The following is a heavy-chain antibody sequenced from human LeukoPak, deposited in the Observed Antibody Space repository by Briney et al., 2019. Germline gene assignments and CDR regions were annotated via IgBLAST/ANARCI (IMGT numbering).Heavy chain of an antibody. CDR3: ARRFDYDTSGYEFDY. V-gene: IGHV5-51*01. CDR1: GYSFTSYW. J-gene: IGHJ4*02. D-gene: IGHD3-22*01. CDR2: IYPGDSDT. Sequence: GDFLKISCKGSGYSFTSYWIGWVRQMPGKGLEWMGIIYPGDSDTRYSPSFQGQVTISADKSISTAYLQWSSLKASDTAMYYCARRFDYDTSGYEFDYWGQGTLVTVSS.